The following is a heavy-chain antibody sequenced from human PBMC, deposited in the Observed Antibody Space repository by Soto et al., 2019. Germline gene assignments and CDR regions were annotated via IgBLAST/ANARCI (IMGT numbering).Heavy chain of an antibody. J-gene: IGHJ4*02. CDR2: ISGSDGKT. D-gene: IGHD3-3*01. Sequence: WWSLRLSCSASVFSFGSYALSWVRQAPGKGLEWVSTISGSDGKTFYADSVKGRFSISRDTSQSTLYLQMNSLRADDTAMYYCARWSYLDYWGQGTRVTVSS. CDR3: ARWSYLDY. V-gene: IGHV3-23*01. CDR1: VFSFGSYA.